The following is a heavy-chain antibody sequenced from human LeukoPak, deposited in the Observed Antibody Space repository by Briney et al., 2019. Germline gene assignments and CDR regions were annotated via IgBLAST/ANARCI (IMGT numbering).Heavy chain of an antibody. Sequence: SETLSLTCTVSGGSISSSSYYWGWIRQPPGKVLEWIGSIYYSGSTNYNPSLKSRVTISVDTSKNQFSLKLSSVTAADTAVYYCARRPRMTTVTTEIDPWGQGTLVTVSS. CDR3: ARRPRMTTVTTEIDP. V-gene: IGHV4-39*07. J-gene: IGHJ5*02. D-gene: IGHD4-11*01. CDR2: IYYSGST. CDR1: GGSISSSSYY.